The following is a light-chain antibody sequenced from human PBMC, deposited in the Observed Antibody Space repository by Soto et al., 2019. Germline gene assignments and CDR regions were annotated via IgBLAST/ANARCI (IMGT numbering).Light chain of an antibody. CDR1: QSVGSN. CDR2: DAS. CDR3: QQYNSWPRT. J-gene: IGKJ1*01. Sequence: EVVMTQSPATLSVSPGEGATLSCRASQSVGSNLAWYQQKAGQAPRLLVYDASTRATGIPARFSGSGSGTEFTLTISGLQSEDFAFYHCQQYNSWPRTFGQGTEAEVK. V-gene: IGKV3-15*01.